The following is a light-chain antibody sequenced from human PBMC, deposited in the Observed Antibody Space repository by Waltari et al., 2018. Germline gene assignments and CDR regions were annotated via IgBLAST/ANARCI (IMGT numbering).Light chain of an antibody. Sequence: DILMTQSPSSLSASVGDSVTITCRASQSISSSLNWYQQKPGKAPKLLIYAASTLQSGVPSRFSGSGSGTDFTLTISSLQPEDSATYYCQQGYSTPQYTFGQGTKLEIK. CDR1: QSISSS. V-gene: IGKV1-39*01. CDR2: AAS. CDR3: QQGYSTPQYT. J-gene: IGKJ2*01.